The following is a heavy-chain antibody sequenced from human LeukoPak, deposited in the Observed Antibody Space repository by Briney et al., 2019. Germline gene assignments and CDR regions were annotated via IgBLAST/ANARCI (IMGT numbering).Heavy chain of an antibody. CDR2: ISYDGSNK. Sequence: GGSLRLSCAASGFTFSSYAMHWVRQAPGKGLEWVAVISYDGSNKYYADSVKGRFTISRDNSKNTLYLQMNSLRAEDTAVYYCARDPGISGWYSQFDYWGQGTLVTVSS. CDR3: ARDPGISGWYSQFDY. V-gene: IGHV3-30-3*01. D-gene: IGHD6-19*01. J-gene: IGHJ4*02. CDR1: GFTFSSYA.